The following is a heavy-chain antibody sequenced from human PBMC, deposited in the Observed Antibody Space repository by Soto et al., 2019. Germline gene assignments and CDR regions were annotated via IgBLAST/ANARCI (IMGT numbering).Heavy chain of an antibody. CDR2: IYYSGNT. D-gene: IGHD3-22*01. Sequence: SETLSLTCTVSGGSISSSSYYWGWIRQPPGKGLEWIGSIYYSGNTYYNPSLKSRVTISVDTSKNQFSMKMSSVTAADTAVYYCARSYYDSIGFTVGPWGQGTLVTVSS. CDR1: GGSISSSSYY. J-gene: IGHJ5*02. CDR3: ARSYYDSIGFTVGP. V-gene: IGHV4-39*01.